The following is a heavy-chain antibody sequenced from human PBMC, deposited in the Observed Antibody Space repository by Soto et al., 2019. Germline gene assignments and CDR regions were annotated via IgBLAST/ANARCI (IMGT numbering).Heavy chain of an antibody. CDR2: IIPIFGTA. D-gene: IGHD3-22*01. V-gene: IGHV1-69*12. CDR3: ARDRGPSSGYYPYWFDP. Sequence: QVQLVQSGAEVKKPGSSVKVSCKASGGTFSSYAITWVRQAPGQGLEWMGGIIPIFGTANYAQKFQARVTMTAVESTSTAYTELSSLRSEDTAVYYCARDRGPSSGYYPYWFDPWGQGTLVTVSS. J-gene: IGHJ5*02. CDR1: GGTFSSYA.